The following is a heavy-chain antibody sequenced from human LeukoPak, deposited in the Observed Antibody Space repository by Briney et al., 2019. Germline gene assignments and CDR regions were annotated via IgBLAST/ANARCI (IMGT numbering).Heavy chain of an antibody. CDR1: GGSFSGYY. CDR2: INHSGST. CDR3: ARGPRVAMVVVPAAI. V-gene: IGHV4-34*01. Sequence: KPSETLSLTCAVYGGSFSGYYWSWIRQPPGKGLEWIGEINHSGSTNYNPSLKSRVTISVDTSKNQFSLKLSSVTAADTAVYYCARGPRVAMVVVPAAIWGQGTLVTVSS. D-gene: IGHD2-2*01. J-gene: IGHJ4*02.